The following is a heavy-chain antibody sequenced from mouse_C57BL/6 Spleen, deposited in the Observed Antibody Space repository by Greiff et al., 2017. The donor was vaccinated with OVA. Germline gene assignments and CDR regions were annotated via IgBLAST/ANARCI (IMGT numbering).Heavy chain of an antibody. V-gene: IGHV1-80*01. CDR2: IYPGDGDT. CDR1: GYAFSSYW. J-gene: IGHJ2*01. CDR3: ARSGDYYGSSH. Sequence: QVQLQQSGAELVKPGASVKISCKASGYAFSSYWMNWVKQRPGKGLEWIGQIYPGDGDTNYNGKFKGKATLTADKSSSTAYMQLSSRTSEDSAVYFCARSGDYYGSSHWGQGTTLTVSS. D-gene: IGHD1-1*01.